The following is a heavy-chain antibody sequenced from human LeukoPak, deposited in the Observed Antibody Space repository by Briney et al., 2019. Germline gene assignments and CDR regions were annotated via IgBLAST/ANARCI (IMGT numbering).Heavy chain of an antibody. CDR3: AKDPSAVEGF. J-gene: IGHJ4*02. CDR2: ISWNSGSI. Sequence: GGSLRLSCAASGFTFDDYAMHWVRQAPGKGLEWVSGISWNSGSIGYADSVKGRFTISRDNAKNSLYLQMNSLRAEDTAVYYCAKDPSAVEGFWGQGTLVTVSS. CDR1: GFTFDDYA. V-gene: IGHV3-9*01.